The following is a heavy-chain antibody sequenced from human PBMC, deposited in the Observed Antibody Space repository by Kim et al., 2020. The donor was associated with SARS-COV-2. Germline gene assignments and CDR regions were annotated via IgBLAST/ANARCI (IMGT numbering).Heavy chain of an antibody. Sequence: ASVKVSCKASGYTFNNNALSWVRQAPGQGLEWMGWINTNSGNPTYAQGFRGRFVFSLDTSVSTAYLQISRLKAEDTAVYYCGHWLVPYYFYYGMDVWGQG. V-gene: IGHV7-4-1*02. CDR2: INTNSGNP. CDR1: GYTFNNNA. J-gene: IGHJ6*02. CDR3: GHWLVPYYFYYGMDV. D-gene: IGHD6-19*01.